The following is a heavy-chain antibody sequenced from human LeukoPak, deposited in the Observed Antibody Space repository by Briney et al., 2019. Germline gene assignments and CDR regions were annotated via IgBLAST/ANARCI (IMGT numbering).Heavy chain of an antibody. CDR1: GYTFTSYA. J-gene: IGHJ4*02. Sequence: ASVKVSCKASGYTFTSYAMHWVRQAPGQGLDWMGWITPSGGTNYLQKFQGRVAITRDTSITTAYMDLSRLTSDDTAVYYCARDRYGDGFAHFDYWGQGALVTVSS. D-gene: IGHD5-24*01. V-gene: IGHV1-2*02. CDR2: ITPSGGT. CDR3: ARDRYGDGFAHFDY.